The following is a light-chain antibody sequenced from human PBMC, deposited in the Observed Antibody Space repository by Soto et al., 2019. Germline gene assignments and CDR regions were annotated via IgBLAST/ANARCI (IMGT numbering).Light chain of an antibody. CDR1: SSNIGRNT. CDR2: NDN. CDR3: ATWDDSLNAHWV. J-gene: IGLJ3*02. V-gene: IGLV1-44*01. Sequence: QSVLTQPPSASGTPGQRVTISCSGSSSNIGRNTVNWYQQVPGTAPKLLIYNDNQRPSGVPDRFSGSKSGTSASLAISGLQSEDEADYFCATWDDSLNAHWVFGGGTKLTVL.